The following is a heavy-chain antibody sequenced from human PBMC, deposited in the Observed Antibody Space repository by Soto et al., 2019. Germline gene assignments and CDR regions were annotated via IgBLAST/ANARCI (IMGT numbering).Heavy chain of an antibody. CDR1: GFTFDDYA. J-gene: IGHJ4*02. CDR2: ISWDGGST. D-gene: IGHD3-10*01. V-gene: IGHV3-43D*04. CDR3: AKSTLYYYGSGSQYYFDY. Sequence: ESGGVVVQPGGSLRLSCAASGFTFDDYAMHWVRQAPGKGLEWVSLISWDGGSTYYADSVKGQFTISRDNSKNSLYLQMNSLRAEDTALYYCAKSTLYYYGSGSQYYFDYWGQGTLVTVSS.